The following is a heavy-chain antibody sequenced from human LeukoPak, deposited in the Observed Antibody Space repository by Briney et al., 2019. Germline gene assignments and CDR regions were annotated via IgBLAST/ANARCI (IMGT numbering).Heavy chain of an antibody. CDR2: ISSSSSYI. Sequence: GGSLRLSCAASGFTFSSYSMNWVRQGPGKGLEWISSISSSSSYIYYADSVKGRFTISRDNAKNSLYLQMNSLRAEDTAVYYRARDLAWFGELFSVWEDYWGQGTLVTVSS. V-gene: IGHV3-21*01. CDR1: GFTFSSYS. CDR3: ARDLAWFGELFSVWEDY. J-gene: IGHJ4*02. D-gene: IGHD3-10*01.